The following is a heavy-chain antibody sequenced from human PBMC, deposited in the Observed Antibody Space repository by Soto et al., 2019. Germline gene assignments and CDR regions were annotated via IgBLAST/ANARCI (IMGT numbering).Heavy chain of an antibody. Sequence: GGSLRLSCAASGFTFSSYGMHWVRQAPGKGLEWVAVIWYDGSNKYYADSVKGRFTISRDNSKNTLYLQMNSLRAEDTAVYYCARGGGGGTSGYYYYYYYMDVWGKGTTVTVSS. V-gene: IGHV3-33*01. CDR3: ARGGGGGTSGYYYYYYYMDV. J-gene: IGHJ6*03. D-gene: IGHD2-15*01. CDR1: GFTFSSYG. CDR2: IWYDGSNK.